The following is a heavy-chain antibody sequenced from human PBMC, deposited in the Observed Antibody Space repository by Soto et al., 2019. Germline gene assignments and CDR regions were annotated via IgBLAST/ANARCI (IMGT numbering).Heavy chain of an antibody. D-gene: IGHD5-12*01. CDR2: IIPILGIA. CDR1: GGTFSSYT. J-gene: IGHJ4*02. Sequence: ASVKVSCKASGGTFSSYTISWVRQAPGQGLEWMGRIIPILGIANYAQKFQGRVTITADKSTSTAYMELSSLRSEDTAVYYCARVGGGQYSGYDRPPDYWGQGTLVTVSS. CDR3: ARVGGGQYSGYDRPPDY. V-gene: IGHV1-69*02.